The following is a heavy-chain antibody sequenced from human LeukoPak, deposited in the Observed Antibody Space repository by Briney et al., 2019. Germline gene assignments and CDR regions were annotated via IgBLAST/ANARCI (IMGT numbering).Heavy chain of an antibody. J-gene: IGHJ4*02. D-gene: IGHD3-10*01. CDR3: ARKAGRGQFDY. CDR1: GGSLNNYF. Sequence: SETLSLTCSVSGGSLNNYFWNWIRQPAGKGLEWIGRISSSGDTNYNPSLKSRVTVSVDTSKEQFSLMVNSMTAADTAVYYCARKAGRGQFDYWGQGILVTVSS. CDR2: ISSSGDT. V-gene: IGHV4-4*07.